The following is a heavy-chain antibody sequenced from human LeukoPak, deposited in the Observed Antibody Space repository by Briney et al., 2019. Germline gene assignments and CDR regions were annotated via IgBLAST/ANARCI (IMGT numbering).Heavy chain of an antibody. CDR2: ISYHGSDQ. D-gene: IGHD3-16*01. CDR3: ARDRPYYDKGDMDV. Sequence: GRSLRLSCAASRFIFSNYAMHWVRQAPGKGLDWVAVISYHGSDQFYADSVKGRFTISRDSYRNTLYLHMTGLRADDTALYFCARDRPYYDKGDMDVWGQGTMVTVSS. J-gene: IGHJ6*02. V-gene: IGHV3-30*14. CDR1: RFIFSNYA.